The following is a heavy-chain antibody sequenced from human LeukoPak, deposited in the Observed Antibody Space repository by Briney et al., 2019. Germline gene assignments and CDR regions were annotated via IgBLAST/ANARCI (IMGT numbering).Heavy chain of an antibody. D-gene: IGHD3-3*01. Sequence: QPGGSLRLSCAASRFSFSSFAMSWVRQAPGKGLEWVSGISGSDSTYYADSVKGRFTISRDNSKNTLYLQMSSLRAEDTAVYYCAKDKGDFWSGHHYWGQGTLVTVSS. V-gene: IGHV3-23*01. J-gene: IGHJ4*02. CDR3: AKDKGDFWSGHHY. CDR2: ISGSDST. CDR1: RFSFSSFA.